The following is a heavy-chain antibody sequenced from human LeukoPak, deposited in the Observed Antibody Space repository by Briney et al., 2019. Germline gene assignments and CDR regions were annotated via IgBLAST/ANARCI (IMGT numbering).Heavy chain of an antibody. J-gene: IGHJ4*02. CDR3: ARDLAAGAPDY. Sequence: GGSLRLSCAASGFTFSSYAMSWVRQAPGKGLEWVPAISGSGGSTYYADSVKSRFTISRDNAKNSLYLQMNSLRAEDTAVYYCARDLAAGAPDYWGQGTLVTVSS. D-gene: IGHD6-13*01. CDR1: GFTFSSYA. CDR2: ISGSGGST. V-gene: IGHV3-23*01.